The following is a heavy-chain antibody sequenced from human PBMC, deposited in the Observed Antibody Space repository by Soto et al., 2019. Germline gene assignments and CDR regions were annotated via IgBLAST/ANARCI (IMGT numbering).Heavy chain of an antibody. J-gene: IGHJ4*02. V-gene: IGHV1-3*05. CDR1: GYTFTSYA. CDR2: INAGNGNT. D-gene: IGHD1-26*01. CDR3: GGSGPLSNTGGTSLRH. Sequence: QVQLVQSGAEEKKPGASVKVSCKASGYTFTSYAMHWVRQAPGQRLEWMGWINAGNGNTKYSQKFQGRVTITRDTTGDTSQMEVGRLRFEDTGVYYWGGSGPLSNTGGTSLRHWGPGTLVTVSS.